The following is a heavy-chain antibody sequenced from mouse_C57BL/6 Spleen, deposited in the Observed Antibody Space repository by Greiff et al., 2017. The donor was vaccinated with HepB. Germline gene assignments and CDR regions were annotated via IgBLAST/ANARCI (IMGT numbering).Heavy chain of an antibody. CDR1: GYTFTSYW. V-gene: IGHV1-52*01. D-gene: IGHD2-3*01. CDR3: AREDGFDY. CDR2: IDPSDSET. Sequence: VQLQQPGAELVKPGASVKLSCKASGYTFTSYWMHWVKQRPIQGLEWIGNIDPSDSETHYNQKFKDKATLTVDKSSSTAYMQLSSLTSEDSAVYYCAREDGFDYWGQGTTLTVSS. J-gene: IGHJ2*01.